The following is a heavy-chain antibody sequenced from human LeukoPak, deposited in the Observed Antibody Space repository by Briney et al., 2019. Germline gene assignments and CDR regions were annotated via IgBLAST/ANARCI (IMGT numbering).Heavy chain of an antibody. CDR1: GFIFSSYG. J-gene: IGHJ4*02. CDR3: SKATPPRDGSNPDY. V-gene: IGHV3-30*18. D-gene: IGHD5-24*01. CDR2: ISYDGRNK. Sequence: GSLRLSCAASGFIFSSYGMHWVRQAPGKGLEWVAVISYDGRNKYYADSVKGRFTISRDNSKNTLYLQMNSLRAEDTALYYCSKATPPRDGSNPDYWGQGTLATVSS.